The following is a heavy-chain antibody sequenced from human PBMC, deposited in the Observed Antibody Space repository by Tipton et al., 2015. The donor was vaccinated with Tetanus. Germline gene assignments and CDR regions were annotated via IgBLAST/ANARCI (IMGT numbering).Heavy chain of an antibody. D-gene: IGHD6-6*01. J-gene: IGHJ6*02. V-gene: IGHV4-4*07. CDR3: ARSESRIAPRIPWGMDI. CDR1: RGPISSYY. Sequence: TLSLTCTVSRGPISSYYWSWIRQPAGKGLEWVGHISNGNTDYSTSLKSRVTLSVDLSKNQFSLQLRAVTAADTAVYYCARSESRIAPRIPWGMDIWGQGTTVTVSS. CDR2: ISNGNT.